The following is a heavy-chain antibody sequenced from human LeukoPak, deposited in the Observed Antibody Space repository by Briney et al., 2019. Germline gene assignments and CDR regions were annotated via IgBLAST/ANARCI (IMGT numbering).Heavy chain of an antibody. Sequence: PGGSLRLSCAASGFTFTTYWMSWVRQAPGKGLEWVANIKQDGTEKYYVDSVKGRFTISRDNAKNSLYLEMNSLRAEDTAVYYCARDEVGGSYAYWGQGTLVTVSS. D-gene: IGHD1-26*01. J-gene: IGHJ4*02. CDR1: GFTFTTYW. CDR3: ARDEVGGSYAY. V-gene: IGHV3-7*01. CDR2: IKQDGTEK.